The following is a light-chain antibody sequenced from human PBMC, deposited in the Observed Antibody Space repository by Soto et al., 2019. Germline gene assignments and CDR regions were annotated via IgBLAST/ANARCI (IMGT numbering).Light chain of an antibody. CDR3: SSYGASSTL. CDR1: SSDIGSSNY. J-gene: IGLJ3*02. V-gene: IGLV2-14*03. CDR2: DVS. Sequence: QSVLTQPASLSGSPGQSITISCTGTSSDIGSSNYVSWYQQHPGNAPKLMIFDVSYRPSGISDRFSGSKSGNTASLTISGLQPEDEADYYCSSYGASSTLFGGGTQLTVL.